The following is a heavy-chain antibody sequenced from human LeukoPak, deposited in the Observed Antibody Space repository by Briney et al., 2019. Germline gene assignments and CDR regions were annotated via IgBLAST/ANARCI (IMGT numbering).Heavy chain of an antibody. CDR2: IYPGDSDT. CDR1: GYSFTSYW. Sequence: GESLKISCKGSGYSFTSYWIGWVRQMPGKGLEWMGIIYPGDSDTRYSPSFQGQVTISADKSISTAYLQWSSLKASDTAMYYCARSPPGEVGATDFDYWGQGTLVTVSS. J-gene: IGHJ4*02. D-gene: IGHD1-26*01. CDR3: ARSPPGEVGATDFDY. V-gene: IGHV5-51*01.